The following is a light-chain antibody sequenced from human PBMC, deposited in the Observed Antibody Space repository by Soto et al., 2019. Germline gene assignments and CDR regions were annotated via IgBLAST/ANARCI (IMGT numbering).Light chain of an antibody. V-gene: IGKV1-5*01. J-gene: IGKJ4*01. CDR3: QQYDKYPLT. Sequence: DIQMTQSPSTLSSSVGDRVTISCRASQSVGSWLAWYQQKPGKAPKFLIYDASTLASGVPSRFSGSGSGTDFTLTISSLQPDDFATYYCQQYDKYPLTFGGGTKVEI. CDR1: QSVGSW. CDR2: DAS.